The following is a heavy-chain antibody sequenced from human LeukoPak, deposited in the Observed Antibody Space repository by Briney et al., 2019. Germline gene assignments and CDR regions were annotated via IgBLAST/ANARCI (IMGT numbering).Heavy chain of an antibody. CDR2: IYTSGST. CDR3: ARSEPRVVTPGAFDY. J-gene: IGHJ4*02. V-gene: IGHV4-4*07. CDR1: GGSINNYY. Sequence: SETLSLTCTVSGGSINNYYWSWIRQPAGKGLEWIGRIYTSGSTDYNPSLKSRVTMSVDTSKNHFSLKLTSMTAADTAVYYCARSEPRVVTPGAFDYWGQGTLVTVSS. D-gene: IGHD4-23*01.